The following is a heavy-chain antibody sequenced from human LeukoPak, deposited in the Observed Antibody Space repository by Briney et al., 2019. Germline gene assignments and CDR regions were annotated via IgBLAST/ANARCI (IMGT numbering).Heavy chain of an antibody. CDR3: AMWLELMRNFDL. V-gene: IGHV3-21*01. CDR1: GYTFSRYA. Sequence: GGSLRLSCAACGYTFSRYAISWVREAPGKGLEWVLSISSHNSFIYYAGSVQRRLTISKDHAKNSLYLQMNSLRAEDTALYYCAMWLELMRNFDLWGQGTLVTVSS. D-gene: IGHD5-24*01. J-gene: IGHJ4*02. CDR2: ISSHNSFI.